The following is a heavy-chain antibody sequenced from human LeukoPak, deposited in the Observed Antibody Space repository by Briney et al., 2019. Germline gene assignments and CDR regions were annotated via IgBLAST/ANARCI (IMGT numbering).Heavy chain of an antibody. V-gene: IGHV3-23*01. CDR1: GFTFSSYA. CDR3: AKDRHAPGRYCSSTSCFPFDS. CDR2: ISGSGGST. D-gene: IGHD2-2*01. Sequence: GGSLRLSCAVSGFTFSSYAMSWVRQAPGKGLEWVSGISGSGGSTYYADSVKGRFTISRDNTKNTLYLQMNSLRAEDTAVYYCAKDRHAPGRYCSSTSCFPFDSWGQGTLVTVSS. J-gene: IGHJ5*01.